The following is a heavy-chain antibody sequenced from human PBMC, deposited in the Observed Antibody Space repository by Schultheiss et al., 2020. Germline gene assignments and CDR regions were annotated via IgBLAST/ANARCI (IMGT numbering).Heavy chain of an antibody. CDR3: ARDRWELLIGKYYGMDV. Sequence: GGSLRLSCAASGFTFSSYGMHWVRQAPGKGLEWVAVIWYDGSNKYYADSVKGRFTISRDNSKNTLYLQMNSLRAEDTAVYYCARDRWELLIGKYYGMDVWGQGTTGTVS. V-gene: IGHV3-33*01. D-gene: IGHD1-26*01. CDR1: GFTFSSYG. J-gene: IGHJ6*02. CDR2: IWYDGSNK.